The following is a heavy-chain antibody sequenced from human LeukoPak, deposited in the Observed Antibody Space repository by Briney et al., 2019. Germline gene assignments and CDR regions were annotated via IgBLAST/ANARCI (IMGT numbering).Heavy chain of an antibody. CDR2: MNPNSGRT. CDR1: GYTLTSYD. CDR3: TRETSSRYFDY. J-gene: IGHJ4*02. V-gene: IGHV1-8*01. Sequence: ASVKVSCKASGYTLTSYDINWVRQATGQGLEWMGWMNPNSGRTGYAQNFQGRITITRNTSISTAYMELSSLRSEDMAVYYCTRETSSRYFDYWGQGTLVTVSS.